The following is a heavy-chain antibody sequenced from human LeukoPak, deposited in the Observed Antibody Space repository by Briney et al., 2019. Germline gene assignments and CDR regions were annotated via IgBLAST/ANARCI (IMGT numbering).Heavy chain of an antibody. V-gene: IGHV3-11*01. CDR2: ISSSGTTI. J-gene: IGHJ4*02. D-gene: IGHD2-2*01. Sequence: GGSLRLSCAASGFTFSDYYMSWIRQAPGKGLEWVSYISSSGTTIYYADSVKGRFTISRDNAKNSLYLQMNSLRAEDTAVYYCARDMGYCGSTSCRSGLDYWGQGTLVTVSS. CDR3: ARDMGYCGSTSCRSGLDY. CDR1: GFTFSDYY.